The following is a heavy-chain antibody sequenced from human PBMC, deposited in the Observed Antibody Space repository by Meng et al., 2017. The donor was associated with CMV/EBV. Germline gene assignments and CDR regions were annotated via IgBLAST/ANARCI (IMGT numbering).Heavy chain of an antibody. V-gene: IGHV1-69*10. CDR1: TFSSYA. D-gene: IGHD6-6*01. Sequence: TFSSYAISWVRQAPGQGLEWMGGIIPILGIANYAQKFQGRVTITADKSTSTAYMELSSLRSEDTAVYYCARGGQLESVYYYYGMDVWGQGTTVTVSS. J-gene: IGHJ6*02. CDR2: IIPILGIA. CDR3: ARGGQLESVYYYYGMDV.